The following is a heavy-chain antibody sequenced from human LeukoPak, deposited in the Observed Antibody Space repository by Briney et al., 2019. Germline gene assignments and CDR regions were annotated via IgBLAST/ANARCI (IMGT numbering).Heavy chain of an antibody. V-gene: IGHV3-7*01. CDR3: AKDADLDSYGSWLDY. D-gene: IGHD5-18*01. Sequence: GGSLRLSCVATGFTFSRYWMNWVRQAPGKGLAWVANIKEGGTEKYYVDSVRGRFTVSRDNAKNTVYLQMNSLRAEDTAIYYCAKDADLDSYGSWLDYWGQGTLVTVSS. CDR1: GFTFSRYW. CDR2: IKEGGTEK. J-gene: IGHJ4*02.